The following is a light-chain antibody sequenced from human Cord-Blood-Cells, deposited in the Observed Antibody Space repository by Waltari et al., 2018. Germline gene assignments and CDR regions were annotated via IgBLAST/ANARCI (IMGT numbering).Light chain of an antibody. CDR2: AAS. CDR1: QSISSY. Sequence: DIQMTQSPSSLSASVGDRVTITCRASQSISSYLNWYQQKPGKAPTLLIYAASSLQSGVPSRFRGSGSGTDCTLTISRLQPEDFATYYCQQSYSTRWTFGQGTKVEIK. J-gene: IGKJ1*01. V-gene: IGKV1-39*01. CDR3: QQSYSTRWT.